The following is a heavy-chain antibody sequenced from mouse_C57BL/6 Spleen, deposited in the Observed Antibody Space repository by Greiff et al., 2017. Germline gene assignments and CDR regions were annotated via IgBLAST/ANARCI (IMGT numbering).Heavy chain of an antibody. J-gene: IGHJ4*01. CDR1: GFTFSDYY. Sequence: EVKLVESGGGLVQPGGSLKLSCAASGFTFSDYYMYWVRQTPEKRLEWVAYISNGGGSTYYPDTVKGRFTISRDNAKNTLYLQMSRLKSEDTAMYYCARRGEAMDYWGQGTSVTVSS. V-gene: IGHV5-12*01. CDR3: ARRGEAMDY. CDR2: ISNGGGST.